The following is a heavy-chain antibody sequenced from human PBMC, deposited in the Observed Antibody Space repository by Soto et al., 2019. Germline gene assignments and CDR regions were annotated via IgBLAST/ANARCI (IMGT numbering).Heavy chain of an antibody. Sequence: SVKVSCKASGGTFSSYAISWVRQAPGQGLEWMGGIIPIFGTANYAQKFQGRVTITADKSTSTAYMELSSLRSEDTAVYYCARATGYCSSTSCYDAYYYGMDVWGQGTTVTVSS. CDR1: GGTFSSYA. CDR3: ARATGYCSSTSCYDAYYYGMDV. CDR2: IIPIFGTA. V-gene: IGHV1-69*06. J-gene: IGHJ6*02. D-gene: IGHD2-2*01.